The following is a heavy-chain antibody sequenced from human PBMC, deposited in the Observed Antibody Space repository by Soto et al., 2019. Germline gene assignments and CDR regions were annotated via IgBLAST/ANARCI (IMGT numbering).Heavy chain of an antibody. CDR3: ARATVTTSGDFDY. D-gene: IGHD4-17*01. J-gene: IGHJ4*02. Sequence: SETLLLTCTVSGGSVSSGSYYWTWIRQLPGKGLEWIGDIYYIGSTNYNPSLKSRVTISVDTSKNQFSLKLSSVTAADTAVYYCARATVTTSGDFDYWGQGTLVTVS. V-gene: IGHV4-61*01. CDR1: GGSVSSGSYY. CDR2: IYYIGST.